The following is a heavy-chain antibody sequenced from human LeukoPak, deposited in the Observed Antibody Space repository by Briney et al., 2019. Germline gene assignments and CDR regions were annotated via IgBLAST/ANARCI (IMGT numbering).Heavy chain of an antibody. CDR1: GFTFSSYW. V-gene: IGHV3-74*03. CDR3: AREGRVSGYDFDC. J-gene: IGHJ4*02. CDR2: INSDGSSI. D-gene: IGHD5-12*01. Sequence: GGSLRLSCAASGFTFSSYWMHWVRHAPGKGLVWVSRINSDGSSITYADSVKGRFTISRDNAKNTLFLQMNSLRVEDTAVYYCAREGRVSGYDFDCWGQGTLVTVPS.